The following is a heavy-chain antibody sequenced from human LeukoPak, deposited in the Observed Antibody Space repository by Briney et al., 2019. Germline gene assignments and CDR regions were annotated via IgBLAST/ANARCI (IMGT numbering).Heavy chain of an antibody. Sequence: PGGSLRLSCAAVGFTFSNFWMTWVRQAPGKGLEWVANIKPDGSEKYYVDSVKGRFTISRDNAKNSLFLQMNSLRVEDTAVYYCATDASRYGLWGQGTLVTVSS. CDR2: IKPDGSEK. CDR3: ATDASRYGL. J-gene: IGHJ4*02. D-gene: IGHD1-14*01. CDR1: GFTFSNFW. V-gene: IGHV3-7*01.